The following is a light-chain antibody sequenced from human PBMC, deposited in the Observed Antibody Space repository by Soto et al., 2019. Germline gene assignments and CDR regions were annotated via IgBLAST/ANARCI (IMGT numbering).Light chain of an antibody. CDR1: SSNIGRNS. V-gene: IGLV1-44*01. CDR2: SSN. J-gene: IGLJ2*01. Sequence: QSVLTQPPSASGTPGQTVTISCSGSSSNIGRNSVFWYQQLPGTAPKLLISSSNHRPSGVPDRFSGSKSGTSASLAISGLQSEDEADYYCASWDDSLNAVVFGGGTKVTVL. CDR3: ASWDDSLNAVV.